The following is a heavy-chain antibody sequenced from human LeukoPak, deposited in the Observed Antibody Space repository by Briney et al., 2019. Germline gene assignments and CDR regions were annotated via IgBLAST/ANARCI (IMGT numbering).Heavy chain of an antibody. V-gene: IGHV4-34*01. J-gene: IGHJ4*02. CDR2: INHSGST. Sequence: SETLSLTCAVYGGSFSGYYWSWIRQPPGKGLEWIGEINHSGSTNYNPSLKSRVTISVDTSKDQFSLKLYSVTAADTAVYYCARGPLDTAVATYYFDYWAQGTLVTVSS. CDR3: ARGPLDTAVATYYFDY. CDR1: GGSFSGYY. D-gene: IGHD5-18*01.